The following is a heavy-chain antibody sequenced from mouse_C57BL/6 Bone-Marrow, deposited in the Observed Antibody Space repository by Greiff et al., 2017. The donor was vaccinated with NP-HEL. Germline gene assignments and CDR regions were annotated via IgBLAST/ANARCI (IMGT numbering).Heavy chain of an antibody. CDR3: TTSYEVDYYFDY. CDR1: GFNIKDYY. V-gene: IGHV14-1*01. CDR2: CDPEDGDT. Sequence: VQLQQSGAELVRPGASVKLSCTASGFNIKDYYMHWVKQRPEQGLVWIGRCDPEDGDTEYAPKFQGKATMTADPSSNTAYLQLSSLTSEDTAVYYCTTSYEVDYYFDYWGQGTTLTVSS. D-gene: IGHD1-1*01. J-gene: IGHJ2*01.